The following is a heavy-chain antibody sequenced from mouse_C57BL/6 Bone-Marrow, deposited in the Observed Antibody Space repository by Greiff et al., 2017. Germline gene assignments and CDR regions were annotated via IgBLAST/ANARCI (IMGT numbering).Heavy chain of an antibody. Sequence: EVQLQQSGPELVKPGASVKMSCKASGYTFTDYNMHWVKQSHGKSLEWIGYINPNNGGTSYNQKFKGKATLTVNKSSSTAYMELRSLTSEDSAVYYCARGPIYDGYYDAMDYWGQGTSVTVSS. CDR3: ARGPIYDGYYDAMDY. CDR2: INPNNGGT. D-gene: IGHD2-3*01. V-gene: IGHV1-22*01. J-gene: IGHJ4*01. CDR1: GYTFTDYN.